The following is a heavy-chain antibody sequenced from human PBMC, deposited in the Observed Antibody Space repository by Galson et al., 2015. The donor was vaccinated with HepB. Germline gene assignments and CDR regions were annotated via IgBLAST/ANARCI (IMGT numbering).Heavy chain of an antibody. CDR2: ISYDGSNK. J-gene: IGHJ4*02. V-gene: IGHV3-30*04. D-gene: IGHD3-10*01. CDR3: ARDPHSGTGYFDY. Sequence: SLRLSCAASGFTSSSYAMHWVRQAPGKGLEWVAVISYDGSNKYYADSVKGRFTISRDNSKNTLYLQMNSLRAEDTAVYYCARDPHSGTGYFDYWGQGTLVTVSS. CDR1: GFTSSSYA.